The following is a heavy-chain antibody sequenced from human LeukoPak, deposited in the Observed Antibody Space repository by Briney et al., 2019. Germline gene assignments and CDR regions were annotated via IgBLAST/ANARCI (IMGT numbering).Heavy chain of an antibody. CDR2: INPNSGGT. Sequence: ASVKVSCKASGYTFTGYYMHWVRQAPGQGLEWMGWINPNSGGTNYAQKFQGRVTMTRDTSISTAYMELSRLRSDDTAAYYCARGVYEGYYYDSRFDYWGQGTLVTVSS. CDR1: GYTFTGYY. J-gene: IGHJ4*02. D-gene: IGHD3-22*01. CDR3: ARGVYEGYYYDSRFDY. V-gene: IGHV1-2*02.